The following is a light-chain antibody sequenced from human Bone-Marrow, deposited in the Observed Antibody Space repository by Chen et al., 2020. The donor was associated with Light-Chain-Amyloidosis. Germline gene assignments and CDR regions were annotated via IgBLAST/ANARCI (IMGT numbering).Light chain of an antibody. Sequence: QSVLTQSPSVSWAPGQRVIISCSGSSSNIGAGYDVHWYQQIPGTAPKLLIYGDTDRPSGVPDRFSGFKSGTSAYLAIAGLQAEDEAHYFCQSYDSSLSGVVFGGGAKLTVL. CDR2: GDT. CDR3: QSYDSSLSGVV. J-gene: IGLJ2*01. CDR1: SSNIGAGYD. V-gene: IGLV1-40*01.